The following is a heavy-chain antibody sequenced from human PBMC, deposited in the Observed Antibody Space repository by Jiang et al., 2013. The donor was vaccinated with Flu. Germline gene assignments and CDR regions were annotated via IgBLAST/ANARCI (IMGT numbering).Heavy chain of an antibody. CDR3: ARAYLYYFDY. J-gene: IGHJ4*02. CDR2: FYFSGST. Sequence: GLVKPPETLSLTCTVSGDSISSYYWNWIRQPPGKGLEWIGYFYFSGSTNXNPSLKSRVTISVDTSKNQFSLKLSSVTAADTAVYYCARAYLYYFDYWGQGSLVTVSS. CDR1: GDSISSYY. D-gene: IGHD2/OR15-2a*01. V-gene: IGHV4-59*08.